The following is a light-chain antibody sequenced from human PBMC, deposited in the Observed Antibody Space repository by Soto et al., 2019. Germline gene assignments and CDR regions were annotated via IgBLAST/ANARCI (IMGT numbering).Light chain of an antibody. CDR3: QQYDNSLWT. Sequence: MTQSPATLSVSPGERATLSCRASQSVSSNLAWYQQKPGQAPRLLIYDASTRATGIPARFSGSGSGTDFTLTISRLEPEDFAVYYCQQYDNSLWTFGQGTKVDIK. CDR1: QSVSSN. V-gene: IGKV3-15*01. J-gene: IGKJ1*01. CDR2: DAS.